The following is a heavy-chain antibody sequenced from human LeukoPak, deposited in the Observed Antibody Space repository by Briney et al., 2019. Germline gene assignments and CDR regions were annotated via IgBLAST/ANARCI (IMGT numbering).Heavy chain of an antibody. CDR3: ARESIVGATTKDY. CDR1: GYTFTSYY. CDR2: INPSGGST. D-gene: IGHD1-26*01. Sequence: ASVNVSCTASGYTFTSYYMHWVRQAPGQGLEWMGIINPSGGSTSYAQKFQGRVTMTRDTSTSTVYMELSSLRSEDTAVYYCARESIVGATTKDYWGQGTLVTVSS. V-gene: IGHV1-46*01. J-gene: IGHJ4*02.